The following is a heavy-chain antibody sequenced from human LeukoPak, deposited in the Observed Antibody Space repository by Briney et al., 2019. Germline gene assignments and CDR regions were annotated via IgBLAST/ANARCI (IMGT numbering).Heavy chain of an antibody. CDR2: IYHSGST. V-gene: IGHV4-38-2*01. Sequence: PSETLSLTCAVSGYSISSGYYWAWIRQPPGKGLEWIGRIYHSGSTYYNPSLKSRDTISVDTSKNQFSLKLSSVTAADTAVYYCARHQITIFGVANNWFDPWGQGTLVTVSS. D-gene: IGHD3-3*01. J-gene: IGHJ5*02. CDR1: GYSISSGYY. CDR3: ARHQITIFGVANNWFDP.